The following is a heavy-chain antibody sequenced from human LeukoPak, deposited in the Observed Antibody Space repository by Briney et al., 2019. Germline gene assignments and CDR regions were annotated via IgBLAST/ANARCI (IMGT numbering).Heavy chain of an antibody. CDR2: IYSSGST. CDR1: GGSISSYY. J-gene: IGHJ4*02. D-gene: IGHD5-12*01. CDR3: ARTKGGYESLLDY. Sequence: ASETLSLTCTVSGGSISSYYWNWIRQPAGKGLEWIGRIYSSGSTNYNSSLKSRVIMSVDTSKNQFSLKLSSVTAADTAVYYCARTKGGYESLLDYWGQGTLVTVSS. V-gene: IGHV4-4*07.